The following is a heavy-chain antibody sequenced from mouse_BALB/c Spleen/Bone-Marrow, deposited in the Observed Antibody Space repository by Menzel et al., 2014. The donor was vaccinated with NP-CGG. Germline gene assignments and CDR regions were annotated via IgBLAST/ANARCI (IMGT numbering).Heavy chain of an antibody. V-gene: IGHV1S126*01. D-gene: IGHD2-10*02. CDR3: TRQYGNYYAMDY. J-gene: IGHJ4*01. CDR2: IYPSDSYT. CDR1: GYTFTSYW. Sequence: VQLVESGAELVRPGASVKVSCKASGYTFTSYWINWVKQRPGQGLEWIGNIYPSDSYTNYNQNFKDKATLTVDKSSSTAYMQLSSLTSEDSAVYYCTRQYGNYYAMDYWGQGTSVTVSS.